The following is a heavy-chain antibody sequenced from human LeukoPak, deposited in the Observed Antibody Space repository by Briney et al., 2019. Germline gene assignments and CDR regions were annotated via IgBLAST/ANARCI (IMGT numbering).Heavy chain of an antibody. CDR3: ARDTVTTDYYYYVDV. Sequence: GGSLRLSCAASGFTFSSYAMSWVRQAPGKGLEWVSAISGSGGSTYYADSVKGRFTISRDNSKNTLYLQMNSLRAEDTAVYYCARDTVTTDYYYYVDVWGKGTTVTVSS. D-gene: IGHD4-17*01. V-gene: IGHV3-23*01. CDR1: GFTFSSYA. J-gene: IGHJ6*03. CDR2: ISGSGGST.